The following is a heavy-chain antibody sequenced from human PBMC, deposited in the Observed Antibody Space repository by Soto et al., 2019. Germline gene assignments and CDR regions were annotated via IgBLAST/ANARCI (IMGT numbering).Heavy chain of an antibody. Sequence: QVQLVQSGAEVKKPGSAVKISCKASAGTFSSYAIRWVRQSPGQGLDWMGGIIPIFGTVNYAQKVQGRVTITADESTSKAYLALSSMGSEDTALYYCAREQHSVVVAAMGDWYFDLWGRGTLVTVSS. V-gene: IGHV1-69*12. D-gene: IGHD2-15*01. CDR3: AREQHSVVVAAMGDWYFDL. J-gene: IGHJ2*01. CDR2: IIPIFGTV. CDR1: AGTFSSYA.